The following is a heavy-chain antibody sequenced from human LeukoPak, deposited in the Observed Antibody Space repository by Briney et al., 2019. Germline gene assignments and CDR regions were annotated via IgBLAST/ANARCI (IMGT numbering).Heavy chain of an antibody. V-gene: IGHV3-23*01. CDR2: ISGSGGST. Sequence: GEALRLSCAASRFTFSIYGMSGVRHAPEKGLEWVSAISGSGGSTYYADSVKVRFTISRDNSKNTLYLQMNSLRAEDTAVYYCAKGLRSTDDWGQGTLVTVSS. CDR1: RFTFSIYG. D-gene: IGHD4-17*01. CDR3: AKGLRSTDD. J-gene: IGHJ4*02.